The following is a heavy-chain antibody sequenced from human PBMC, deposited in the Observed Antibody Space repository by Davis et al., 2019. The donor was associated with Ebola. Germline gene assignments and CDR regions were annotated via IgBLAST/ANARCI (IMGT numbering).Heavy chain of an antibody. Sequence: SVKVSCKASGYTFTSYDINWVRQAPGQGLEWMGGIIPIFGTANYAQKFQGRVTMTRDTSTSTVYMELSSLRSEDTAVYYCARDRDYMDVWGKGTTVTVSS. V-gene: IGHV1-69*05. CDR2: IIPIFGTA. CDR3: ARDRDYMDV. J-gene: IGHJ6*03. CDR1: GYTFTSYD. D-gene: IGHD3-10*01.